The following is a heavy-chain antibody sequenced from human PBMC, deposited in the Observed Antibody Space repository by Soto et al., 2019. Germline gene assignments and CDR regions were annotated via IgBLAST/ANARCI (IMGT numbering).Heavy chain of an antibody. CDR3: ARQKAWTGEWLSLYAPGMDV. J-gene: IGHJ6*02. Sequence: QVQLVESGGGLVQPGGSLRLSCAASGFTFSDYYMSWIRQAPGKGLEWVSYISNSGSTIYFADSVKGRFTISRDNAKNSLYLQMNSLRAEDTAVYYCARQKAWTGEWLSLYAPGMDVWGQGTTVTVSS. CDR2: ISNSGSTI. CDR1: GFTFSDYY. D-gene: IGHD3-22*01. V-gene: IGHV3-11*01.